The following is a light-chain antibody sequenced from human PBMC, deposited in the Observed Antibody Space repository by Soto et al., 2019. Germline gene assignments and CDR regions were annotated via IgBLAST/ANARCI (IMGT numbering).Light chain of an antibody. J-gene: IGLJ2*01. V-gene: IGLV3-21*02. CDR2: DDS. Sequence: SSELTQPPSVSVAPGQTARITCGGNHIGSKRVHWYQQKPGQAPVLVVYDDSDRPSGIPERFSGSNSGNTATLTISRVEAGDEADYYCQVWDSSSDHVVFGGGTQLTVL. CDR1: HIGSKR. CDR3: QVWDSSSDHVV.